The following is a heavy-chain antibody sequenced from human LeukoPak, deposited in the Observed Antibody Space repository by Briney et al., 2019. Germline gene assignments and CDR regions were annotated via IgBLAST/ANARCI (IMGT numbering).Heavy chain of an antibody. J-gene: IGHJ4*02. D-gene: IGHD3-22*01. CDR2: ISYDGSNK. CDR1: GFTFSSYA. CDR3: ANLYYDSSGYQPYYFDY. V-gene: IGHV3-30-3*01. Sequence: SGGSLRLSCAASGFTFSSYAMHWVRQAPGKGLEWVAVISYDGSNKYYADSVKGRFTISRDNSKNTLYLQMNSLRAEDTAVYYCANLYYDSSGYQPYYFDYWGQGTLVTVSS.